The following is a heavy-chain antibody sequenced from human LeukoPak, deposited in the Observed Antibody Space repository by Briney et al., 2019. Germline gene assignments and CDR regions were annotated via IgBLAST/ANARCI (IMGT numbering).Heavy chain of an antibody. J-gene: IGHJ6*03. Sequence: GESLKISCKGSGYSFTSYWIGWVRQMPGKGLEWMGIIYPGDSDTRYSPSFQGQVTISADKSISTAYLQWSSLKASDTAMYYCARQSKGDSPTHSPYAYYYYYMDVWGKGTTVTVSS. CDR3: ARQSKGDSPTHSPYAYYYYYMDV. D-gene: IGHD2-8*01. V-gene: IGHV5-51*01. CDR1: GYSFTSYW. CDR2: IYPGDSDT.